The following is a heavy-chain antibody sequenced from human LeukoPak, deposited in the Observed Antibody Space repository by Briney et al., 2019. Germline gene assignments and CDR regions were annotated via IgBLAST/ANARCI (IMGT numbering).Heavy chain of an antibody. CDR3: ARFPSRAIDYFYHMDV. J-gene: IGHJ6*03. CDR1: GGSISSYY. CDR2: IYTSGST. V-gene: IGHV4-4*07. Sequence: SETLSLTCTVSGGSISSYYWSWIRQPAGKGLEWVGRIYTSGSTNYNPSLKSRVTMSVDTSKNQFSLKLSSVTAADTAVYYCARFPSRAIDYFYHMDVWGRGTTVTVSS.